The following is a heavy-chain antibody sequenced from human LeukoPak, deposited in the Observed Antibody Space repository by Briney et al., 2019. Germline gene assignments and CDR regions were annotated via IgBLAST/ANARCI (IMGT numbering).Heavy chain of an antibody. CDR2: ISSSSSYI. J-gene: IGHJ4*02. Sequence: GGSLRLSCAASGFTFSSYSMNWVRQAPGKGLEWVSSISSSSSYIYYADSVKGRFTISRDNAKNSLYLQMNSLRAEDTAVYYCARDLYSSSWYPQPPFVYWGQGTLVTVSS. CDR3: ARDLYSSSWYPQPPFVY. D-gene: IGHD6-13*01. V-gene: IGHV3-21*01. CDR1: GFTFSSYS.